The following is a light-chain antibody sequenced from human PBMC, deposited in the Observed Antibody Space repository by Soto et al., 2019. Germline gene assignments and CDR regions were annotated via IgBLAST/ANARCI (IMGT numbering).Light chain of an antibody. Sequence: DIQMTQSPSSLSASVGDRVTITCRASQSISSYLNWYQQKPGKAPKLLIYAASSLQSGVPSRFSGSGSGTDFTLTISMLQPEDFATYYCQQSYSTPQVTFGQGTRLEIK. J-gene: IGKJ5*01. CDR1: QSISSY. V-gene: IGKV1-39*01. CDR2: AAS. CDR3: QQSYSTPQVT.